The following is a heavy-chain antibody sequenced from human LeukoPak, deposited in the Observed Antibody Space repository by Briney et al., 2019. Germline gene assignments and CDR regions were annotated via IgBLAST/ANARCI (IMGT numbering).Heavy chain of an antibody. D-gene: IGHD3-22*01. CDR1: GGSISSGSYY. Sequence: TPSQTLSLTCTVPGGSISSGSYYWSWIRQPAGKGLEWIGRIYTSGSTNYNPSLKSRVTISVDTSKNQFSLKLSSVTAADTAVYYCASEAGYYYDSSGRRSDYWGQGTLVTVSS. V-gene: IGHV4-61*02. CDR3: ASEAGYYYDSSGRRSDY. J-gene: IGHJ4*02. CDR2: IYTSGST.